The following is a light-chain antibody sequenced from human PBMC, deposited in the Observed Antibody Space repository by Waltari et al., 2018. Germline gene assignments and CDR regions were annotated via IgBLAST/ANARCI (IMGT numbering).Light chain of an antibody. V-gene: IGKV3-15*01. J-gene: IGKJ4*01. CDR2: DAS. CDR3: QQAYSFPLT. Sequence: ETVMTQSPAHLAVYPGERPTPPSRASQRIKNTLAWYQQQGGQAPRLLLFDASTRATGISARFSGSGYGTEFTLTISSLQPEDFATYYCQQAYSFPLTFGGGTKV. CDR1: QRIKNT.